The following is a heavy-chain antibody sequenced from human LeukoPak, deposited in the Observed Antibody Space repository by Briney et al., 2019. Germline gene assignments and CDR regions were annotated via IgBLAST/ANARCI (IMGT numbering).Heavy chain of an antibody. J-gene: IGHJ4*02. Sequence: PGGSLRLSCAASGFTFSSYAMSWVRQAPGKGLEWVSVISGSGDKTYYADSVKGRFTISRDNSKNTLYLQMNSLRAEDTAVYYCAKDRRNYYGSGSYVDYWGQGTLVTVSS. CDR2: ISGSGDKT. CDR1: GFTFSSYA. D-gene: IGHD3-10*01. V-gene: IGHV3-23*01. CDR3: AKDRRNYYGSGSYVDY.